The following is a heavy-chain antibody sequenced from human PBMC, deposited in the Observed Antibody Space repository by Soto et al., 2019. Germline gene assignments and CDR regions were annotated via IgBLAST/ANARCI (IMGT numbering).Heavy chain of an antibody. V-gene: IGHV4-31*03. Sequence: QVQLQESGPGLVKPSQTLSLTCTVSGGSISSGGYFWSWIRQHPGKGLEWIGFIYYSGSTYYNPSLKSRVLISVDTSKNQFSLKLSSVTAADTAVYYCAREGAAPYYYYGMDVWGQATTVTDS. D-gene: IGHD6-6*01. J-gene: IGHJ6*02. CDR3: AREGAAPYYYYGMDV. CDR1: GGSISSGGYF. CDR2: IYYSGST.